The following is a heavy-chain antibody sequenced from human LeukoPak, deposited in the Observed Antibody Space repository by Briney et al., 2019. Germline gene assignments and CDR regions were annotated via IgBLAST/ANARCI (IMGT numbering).Heavy chain of an antibody. J-gene: IGHJ3*02. CDR2: ISYDGSNK. CDR3: ARGASPLYSSGRHDAFDI. D-gene: IGHD6-19*01. CDR1: GFTYSSYA. V-gene: IGHV3-30*04. Sequence: PGRSLRLSCAASGFTYSSYAMHWVRQAPGKGLEWVAVISYDGSNKYYADSVKGRFTISRDNSKNTLYLQMNSLRAEDTAVCYCARGASPLYSSGRHDAFDIWGQGTMVTVSS.